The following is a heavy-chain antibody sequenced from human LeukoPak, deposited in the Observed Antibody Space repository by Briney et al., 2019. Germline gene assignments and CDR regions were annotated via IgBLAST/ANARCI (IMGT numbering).Heavy chain of an antibody. V-gene: IGHV3-30*03. Sequence: PGRSLRLSCAASGFTFSSYGMHWVRQAPGKGLEWVAVISYDGSNKYYADSVKGRFTISRDNSKNTLYLQMNSLGAEDTAVYYCARAGSYSAFDIWGQGTMVTVSS. CDR1: GFTFSSYG. D-gene: IGHD1-26*01. CDR2: ISYDGSNK. J-gene: IGHJ3*02. CDR3: ARAGSYSAFDI.